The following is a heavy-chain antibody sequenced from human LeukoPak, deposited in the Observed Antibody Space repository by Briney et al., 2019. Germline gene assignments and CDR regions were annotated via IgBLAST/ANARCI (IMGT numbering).Heavy chain of an antibody. D-gene: IGHD5-18*01. J-gene: IGHJ4*02. CDR1: GGSISSYY. CDR3: ARTCRYSSRFDY. V-gene: IGHV4-59*01. CDR2: IYYSGST. Sequence: PETLSLTCTVSGGSISSYYWSWIRQPPGKGLEWIGYIYYSGSTNYNPSLKSRVTISVDTSKNQFSLKLSSVTAADTAVYYCARTCRYSSRFDYWGQGTLVTVSS.